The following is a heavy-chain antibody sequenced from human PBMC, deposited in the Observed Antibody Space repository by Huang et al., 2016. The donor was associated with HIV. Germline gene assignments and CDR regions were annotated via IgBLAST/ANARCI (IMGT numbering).Heavy chain of an antibody. CDR1: GGSMSSYY. D-gene: IGHD6-6*01. J-gene: IGHJ5*02. V-gene: IGHV4-59*01. CDR2: IYYSGST. Sequence: QVQLQESGPGLVKPSETLSLTCTVSGGSMSSYYWSWIRQPPGKGLAWIGYIYYSGSTNYNPSLKSRVTISVDTSKNQCSLRLSSVTAADTAVYYCASASIAARRWFDPWGQGSLVTVSS. CDR3: ASASIAARRWFDP.